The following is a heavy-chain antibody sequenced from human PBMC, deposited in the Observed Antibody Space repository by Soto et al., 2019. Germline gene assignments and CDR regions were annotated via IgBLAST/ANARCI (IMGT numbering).Heavy chain of an antibody. V-gene: IGHV3-30*18. CDR3: AKDMTDGDYVGWYFDL. CDR2: ISYDGSNK. CDR1: GFTFSSYG. J-gene: IGHJ2*01. D-gene: IGHD4-17*01. Sequence: QVQLVECGGGVVQPGRSLRLSCAASGFTFSSYGMHWVRQAPGKGLEWVAVISYDGSNKYYADSVKGRFTISRDNSKNTLYLQMNSLRAEDTAVYYCAKDMTDGDYVGWYFDLWGRGTLVTVSS.